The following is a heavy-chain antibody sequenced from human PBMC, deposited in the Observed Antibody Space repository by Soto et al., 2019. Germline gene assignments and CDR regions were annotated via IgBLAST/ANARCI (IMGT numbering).Heavy chain of an antibody. Sequence: VQLVQSGAEVKKPGSSAKVSCKASGGTFNNYAINWVRQAPGEGLEWMGGIIPISGTTNYARKFQGRVTIIADKSTSTVYMELTSLRSEDTALYYCARWGGLSCSGGSCFKKPFDYWGQGTLVTVSS. D-gene: IGHD2-15*01. V-gene: IGHV1-69*06. CDR2: IIPISGTT. J-gene: IGHJ4*02. CDR1: GGTFNNYA. CDR3: ARWGGLSCSGGSCFKKPFDY.